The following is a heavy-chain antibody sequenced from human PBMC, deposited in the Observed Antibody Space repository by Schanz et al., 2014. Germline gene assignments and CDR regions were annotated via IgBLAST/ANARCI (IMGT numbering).Heavy chain of an antibody. V-gene: IGHV3-33*01. D-gene: IGHD3-10*01. CDR3: ARDFDDRRGYGSGYCLGDCMDV. Sequence: QVQMVESGGGVVQPGRSLRLSCAASGFAFSVYGMHWVRQAPGKGPEWVAVIWSDGSTKYYADSVKGRFTISRDNAKNSLYLQMNSLRAEDTAVYYCARDFDDRRGYGSGYCLGDCMDVWGQGTTVTDSS. CDR1: GFAFSVYG. J-gene: IGHJ6*02. CDR2: IWSDGSTK.